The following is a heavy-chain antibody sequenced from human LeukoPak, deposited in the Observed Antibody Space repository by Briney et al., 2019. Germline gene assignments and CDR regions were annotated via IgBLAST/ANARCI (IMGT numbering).Heavy chain of an antibody. CDR2: IYPGDSDT. Sequence: GASLKISCKGSAYSFTSYWIGWVRQMPGKRLEWMGIIYPGDSDTRYSPSFQGQVTISADKSISTAYLQWSSLKASDTAMYYCTRQPYCGGDCYFYDYWGQGTLVTVSS. D-gene: IGHD2-21*02. V-gene: IGHV5-51*01. CDR1: AYSFTSYW. CDR3: TRQPYCGGDCYFYDY. J-gene: IGHJ4*02.